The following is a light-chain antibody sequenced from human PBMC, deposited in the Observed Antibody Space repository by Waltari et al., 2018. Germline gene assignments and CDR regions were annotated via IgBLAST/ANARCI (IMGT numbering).Light chain of an antibody. Sequence: DVVMTQSPLSLPVTLGQAASISCTSSQSLVHSDGNTHLNWFQQRPGQSPRRLIYRVSNRDSGVPDRFSGSGSGTDFTLKISRVEAEDVGVYYCMQGTHWPYTFGQGTKLDIK. CDR1: QSLVHSDGNTH. V-gene: IGKV2-30*02. CDR3: MQGTHWPYT. J-gene: IGKJ2*01. CDR2: RVS.